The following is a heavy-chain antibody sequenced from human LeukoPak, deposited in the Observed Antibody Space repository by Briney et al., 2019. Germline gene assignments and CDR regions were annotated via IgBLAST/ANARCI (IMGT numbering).Heavy chain of an antibody. CDR3: ARGNALGYCSSTSCPDHNWFDP. J-gene: IGHJ5*02. CDR1: GYSISSGYY. Sequence: SETLSLTCSVSGYSISSGYYWGWIRQPPGKGLEWIGSIYHSGSTYYNPSLKSRVTISVDMSKNQFSLKLSSVTAADTAVYYCARGNALGYCSSTSCPDHNWFDPWGQGTLVTVSS. D-gene: IGHD2-2*01. CDR2: IYHSGST. V-gene: IGHV4-38-2*02.